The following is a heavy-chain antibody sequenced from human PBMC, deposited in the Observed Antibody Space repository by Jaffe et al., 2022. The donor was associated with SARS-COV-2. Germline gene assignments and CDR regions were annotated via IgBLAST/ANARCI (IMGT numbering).Heavy chain of an antibody. D-gene: IGHD6-13*01. CDR1: GFTFSGSA. CDR2: IRSKANSYAT. Sequence: EVQLVESGGGLVQPGGSLKLSCAASGFTFSGSAMHWVRQASGKGLEWVGRIRSKANSYATAYAASVKGRFTISRDDSKNTAYLQMNSLKTEDTAVYYCTRSREQQLVPSGYYGMDVWGQGTTVTVSS. V-gene: IGHV3-73*01. CDR3: TRSREQQLVPSGYYGMDV. J-gene: IGHJ6*02.